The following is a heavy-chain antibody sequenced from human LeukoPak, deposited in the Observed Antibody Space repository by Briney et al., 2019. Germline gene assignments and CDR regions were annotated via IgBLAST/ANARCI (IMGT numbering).Heavy chain of an antibody. J-gene: IGHJ4*02. V-gene: IGHV4-39*01. CDR3: ATTRVGATRGFFGY. Sequence: SETLSLTCTVSGGSISSSSYYWGWIRQPPGKGLEWIGSIYYSGSTYYNPSLKSRVTISVDTSKNQFSLKLSSVTAADTAVYYCATTRVGATRGFFGYWGQGTLVTVSS. D-gene: IGHD1-26*01. CDR1: GGSISSSSYY. CDR2: IYYSGST.